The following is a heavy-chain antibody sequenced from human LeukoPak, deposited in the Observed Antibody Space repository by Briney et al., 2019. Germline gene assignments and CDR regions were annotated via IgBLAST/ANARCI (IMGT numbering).Heavy chain of an antibody. V-gene: IGHV1-8*01. CDR3: ARATPELNRPFDY. Sequence: ASVKVSCKASGYTFTNSDIICVRQATGQGLEWMGYINSNSGSTGSAQKFQGRVTMTRDSSINTAYMELSSLRSEDTAVYYCARATPELNRPFDYWGQGTLVTVSS. CDR1: GYTFTNSD. J-gene: IGHJ4*02. CDR2: INSNSGST. D-gene: IGHD3-10*01.